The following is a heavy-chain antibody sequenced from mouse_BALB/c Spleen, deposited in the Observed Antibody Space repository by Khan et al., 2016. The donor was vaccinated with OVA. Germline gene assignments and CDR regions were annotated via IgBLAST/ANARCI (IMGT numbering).Heavy chain of an antibody. CDR1: GYTFTSYS. Sequence: QVQLKESGAELARPGASVKMSCKASGYTFTSYSMHWVKQRPGQGLEWIGYINPSSGYTKYNQKFKDKATLTADKSSSTAYMQLSSLTYEDSAVDYGARTHERWGQGTTLTVSS. J-gene: IGHJ2*01. CDR2: INPSSGYT. V-gene: IGHV1-4*01. CDR3: ARTHER.